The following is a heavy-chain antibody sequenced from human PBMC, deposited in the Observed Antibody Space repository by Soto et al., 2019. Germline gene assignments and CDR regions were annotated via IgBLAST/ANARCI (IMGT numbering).Heavy chain of an antibody. V-gene: IGHV4-30-2*01. CDR1: GGSISSGGYS. CDR3: ARANHYDFWSGPLGP. D-gene: IGHD3-3*01. J-gene: IGHJ5*02. Sequence: TLSLTCAVSGGSISSGGYSWSWIRQPPGKGLEWIGYIYHSGSTYYNPSLKSRVTISVDRSKNQFSLKLSSVTAADTAVYYCARANHYDFWSGPLGPWGQGTLVTVSS. CDR2: IYHSGST.